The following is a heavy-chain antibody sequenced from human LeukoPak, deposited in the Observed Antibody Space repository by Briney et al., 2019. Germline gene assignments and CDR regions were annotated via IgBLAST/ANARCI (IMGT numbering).Heavy chain of an antibody. CDR2: IKSKTDGGTT. J-gene: IGHJ4*02. V-gene: IGHV3-15*01. CDR1: GFTFSNAW. CDR3: TTVVQGRWYSSSWYKYFDY. D-gene: IGHD6-13*01. Sequence: NPGGSLRLSCAASGFTFSNAWMSWVRQAPGKELEWVGRIKSKTDGGTTDYAAPVKGRFTISRDDSKNTLYLQMNSLKTEDTAVYYCTTVVQGRWYSSSWYKYFDYWGQGTLVTVSS.